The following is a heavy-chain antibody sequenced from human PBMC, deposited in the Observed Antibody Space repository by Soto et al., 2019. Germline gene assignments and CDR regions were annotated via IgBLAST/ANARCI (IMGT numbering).Heavy chain of an antibody. CDR2: IIPIFGTA. CDR1: GGTFSSYA. V-gene: IGHV1-69*01. CDR3: ASVDTAMVKGYYFDY. D-gene: IGHD5-18*01. Sequence: QVQLVQSGAEVKKPGSSVKVSCKASGGTFSSYAISWVRQAPGQGLEWMGGIIPIFGTANYAQKFQGRVTITADESTRTAYMELSSLRSEDTGVYYCASVDTAMVKGYYFDYWGQGTLVTVSS. J-gene: IGHJ4*02.